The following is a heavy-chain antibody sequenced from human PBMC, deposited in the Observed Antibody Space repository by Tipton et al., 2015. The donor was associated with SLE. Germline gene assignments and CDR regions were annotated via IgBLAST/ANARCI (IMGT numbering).Heavy chain of an antibody. J-gene: IGHJ4*02. CDR1: GFSFSSYG. CDR2: IRHDGTKK. Sequence: SLRLSCSASGFSFSSYGIHWIRQVPGKGLEWVTYIRHDGTKKFYADAVKGRFTISRDNSKNMLYLQMNSLSIEDTAMYYCARAGGYSYGFDYWGQGTLVTVSS. CDR3: ARAGGYSYGFDY. D-gene: IGHD5-18*01. V-gene: IGHV3-30*02.